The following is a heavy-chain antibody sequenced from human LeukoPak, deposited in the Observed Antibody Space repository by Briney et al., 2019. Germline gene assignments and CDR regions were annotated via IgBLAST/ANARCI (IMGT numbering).Heavy chain of an antibody. CDR3: ARASFTSNIVGATKAGLDY. CDR1: GYTFTSYY. D-gene: IGHD1-26*01. Sequence: GASVKVSCKASGYTFTSYYMHWVRQAPGQGLEWMGIINPSGGSTSYAQKFQGRVTMTRDTSTSTVYMELSSLRSEDTAVYYCARASFTSNIVGATKAGLDYWGQGTLVTVSS. J-gene: IGHJ4*02. V-gene: IGHV1-46*01. CDR2: INPSGGST.